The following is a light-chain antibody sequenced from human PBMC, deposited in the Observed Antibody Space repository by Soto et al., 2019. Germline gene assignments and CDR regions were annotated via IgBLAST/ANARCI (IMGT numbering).Light chain of an antibody. Sequence: DIQMTQSPSSLSAYVGDRVTITCRASQSVGTYLNWYRQKAGKAPKVLIYATSNLQSGVPSRFSGSGSGTDFTLTISSLQPEDFATYYCQQSYSTPRTFGQGTKVYIK. V-gene: IGKV1-39*01. J-gene: IGKJ1*01. CDR1: QSVGTY. CDR3: QQSYSTPRT. CDR2: ATS.